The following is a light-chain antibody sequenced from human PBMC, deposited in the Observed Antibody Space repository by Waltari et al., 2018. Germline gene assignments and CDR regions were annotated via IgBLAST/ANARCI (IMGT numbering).Light chain of an antibody. CDR1: QSVSTY. V-gene: IGKV3-11*01. CDR3: RQRSNWPLT. J-gene: IGKJ4*01. CDR2: DAS. Sequence: EIVLTQSPATLSLSPGERATLSCRASQSVSTYLGWYQQKPGQAPRLLIYDASNRATGIPARFSGSGSGTDFTLTISSLEPEDFAVYYCRQRSNWPLTFGGGTKEEIK.